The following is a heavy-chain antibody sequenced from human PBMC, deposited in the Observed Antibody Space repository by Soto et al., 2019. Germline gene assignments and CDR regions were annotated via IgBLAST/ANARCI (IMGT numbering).Heavy chain of an antibody. V-gene: IGHV3-21*01. CDR2: ISSSSSYI. Sequence: PGGSLRLSCAASGFTFRRYCMNWVRQAPGKGLEWVSSISSSSSYIYYADAVKGRFTISRDNAKNSLYLQMNSLRAEDTAVYCCARDGGGYNRNPGAIWAQGTLVPVSS. D-gene: IGHD1-20*01. J-gene: IGHJ3*02. CDR1: GFTFRRYC. CDR3: ARDGGGYNRNPGAI.